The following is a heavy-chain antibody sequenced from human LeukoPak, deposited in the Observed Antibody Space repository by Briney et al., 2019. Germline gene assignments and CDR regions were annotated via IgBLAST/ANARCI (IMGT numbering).Heavy chain of an antibody. CDR1: GYSISSTYY. D-gene: IGHD2/OR15-2a*01. J-gene: IGHJ4*02. Sequence: SETLSLTCTVSGYSISSTYYGGWIRQPPGKGLEWIATISHSGSTYYHPSLRSRVTISIDTSKNKFSLELSSVTAADTAVYYCVRVNTPAATFDYWGQGTLVTVSS. CDR3: VRVNTPAATFDY. V-gene: IGHV4-38-2*02. CDR2: ISHSGST.